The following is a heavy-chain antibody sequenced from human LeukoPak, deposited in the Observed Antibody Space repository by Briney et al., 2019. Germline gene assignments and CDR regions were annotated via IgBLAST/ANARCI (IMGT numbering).Heavy chain of an antibody. CDR2: IEDDGSEK. CDR1: GFTFGDYS. CDR3: ARDGSSWYNWFDP. J-gene: IGHJ5*02. Sequence: PGGSLRLSCAASGFTFGDYSMSWVRQAPGKGLEWVANIEDDGSEKFYVDSVKGRFTISRDNAKDSLYLQMNSLRAEDTAVYYCARDGSSWYNWFDPWGQGTLVTVSS. D-gene: IGHD6-13*01. V-gene: IGHV3-7*01.